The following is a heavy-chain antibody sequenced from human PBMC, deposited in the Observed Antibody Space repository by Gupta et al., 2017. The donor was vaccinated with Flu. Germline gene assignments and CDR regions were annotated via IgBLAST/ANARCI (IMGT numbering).Heavy chain of an antibody. J-gene: IGHJ4*02. V-gene: IGHV3-7*01. CDR2: INQYGSKK. D-gene: IGHD5-12*01. CDR1: GFTVSSYW. CDR3: ARDYDRTGDY. Sequence: EVQLVESGGGLVQPGGSLRLSCAASGFTVSSYWLSWVLQAPGKGLEWVAVINQYGSKKYFGDSVKGRFTISRDNAKNSLFLQMNSLRDEDTAVYYCARDYDRTGDYWGQGILVTVSS.